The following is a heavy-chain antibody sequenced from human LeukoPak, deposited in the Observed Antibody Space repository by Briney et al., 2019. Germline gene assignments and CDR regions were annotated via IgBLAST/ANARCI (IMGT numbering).Heavy chain of an antibody. V-gene: IGHV3-30-3*01. CDR3: ARGVDGRKWGPFDI. CDR2: ISYDGSNK. CDR1: GFTFSSYA. Sequence: GGSLRLSCAASGFTFSSYAMHWVRQAPGKELEWVAVISYDGSNKYYADSVKGRFTISRDDARNSVYLQMSGLRVDDTAIYYCARGVDGRKWGPFDIWGQGTLVTVSS. J-gene: IGHJ3*02. D-gene: IGHD1-26*01.